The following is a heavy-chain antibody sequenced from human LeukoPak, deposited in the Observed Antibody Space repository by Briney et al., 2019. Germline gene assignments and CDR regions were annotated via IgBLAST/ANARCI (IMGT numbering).Heavy chain of an antibody. Sequence: SETLSLTCTVSGGSVSSNYWNWIRQPAGKGLEWIWRIYNGGTTNYTPSLGSRVTISIARSKNQFSLKLTSVTAAATAVYYCAHSIPMDFEYWGQGPLVTVSS. J-gene: IGHJ4*02. V-gene: IGHV4-4*07. CDR3: AHSIPMDFEY. CDR2: IYNGGTT. D-gene: IGHD2-2*02. CDR1: GGSVSSNY.